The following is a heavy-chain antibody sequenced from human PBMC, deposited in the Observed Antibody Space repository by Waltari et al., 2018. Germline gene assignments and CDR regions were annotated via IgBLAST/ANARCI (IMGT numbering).Heavy chain of an antibody. J-gene: IGHJ3*02. CDR1: GGSISSYY. CDR2: IYYSGST. Sequence: QVQLQESGPGLVKPSETLSLTCTVSGGSISSYYWSWIRQPPGKGLEWIGYIYYSGSTNYNPSRKSRVTISVDTSKNQFSLKLSSVTAADTAVYYCARDGRPKTYSGSSYDAFDIWGQGTMVTVSS. D-gene: IGHD1-26*01. V-gene: IGHV4-59*01. CDR3: ARDGRPKTYSGSSYDAFDI.